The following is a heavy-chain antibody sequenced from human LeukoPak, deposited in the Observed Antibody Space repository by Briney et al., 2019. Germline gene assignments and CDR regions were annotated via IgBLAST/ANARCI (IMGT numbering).Heavy chain of an antibody. CDR2: INHSGST. CDR1: GGSFSGYY. CDR3: ARGDYYDSSGYYYLKGENDNYYYYYMDV. Sequence: KTSETLSLTCAVYGGSFSGYYWSWIRQPPGKGLEWIGEINHSGSTNYNPSLKSRVTISVDTSKNQFSLKLSSVTAADTAVYYCARGDYYDSSGYYYLKGENDNYYYYYMDVWGKGTTVTVSS. V-gene: IGHV4-34*01. D-gene: IGHD3-22*01. J-gene: IGHJ6*03.